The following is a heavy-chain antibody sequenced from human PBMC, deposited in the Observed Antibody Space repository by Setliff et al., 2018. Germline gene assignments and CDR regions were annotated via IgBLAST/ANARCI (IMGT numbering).Heavy chain of an antibody. J-gene: IGHJ2*01. D-gene: IGHD3-9*01. CDR2: INGGNGNT. V-gene: IGHV1-3*01. CDR3: AREVYDILTGYSYWYFDL. CDR1: GYTFTSYA. Sequence: RASVKVSCKASGYTFTSYALHWLRQAPGQRLEWMAYINGGNGNTHYSQKFRGRVTVTRDTSASTVFMELSTLGSEDTAVYYCAREVYDILTGYSYWYFDLWGRGTLVTVSS.